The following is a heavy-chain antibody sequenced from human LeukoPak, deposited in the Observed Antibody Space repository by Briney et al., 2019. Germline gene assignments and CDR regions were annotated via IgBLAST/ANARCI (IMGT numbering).Heavy chain of an antibody. V-gene: IGHV3-30-3*01. CDR2: ISYDGSNK. Sequence: PGRSLRLSCAASGFTFSSYAMHWVRQAPGKGLEWVAVISYDGSNKYYADSVKGRFTISRDNSKNTLYLQMNSLRAEDTAVYYCARDPIEGLEQLDYWGQGTLVTVSS. D-gene: IGHD1-1*01. CDR1: GFTFSSYA. J-gene: IGHJ4*02. CDR3: ARDPIEGLEQLDY.